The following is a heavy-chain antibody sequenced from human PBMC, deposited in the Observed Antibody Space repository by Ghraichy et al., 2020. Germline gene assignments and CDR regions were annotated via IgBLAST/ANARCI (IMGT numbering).Heavy chain of an antibody. Sequence: SETLSLTCTVSGGSISSGGYYWSWIRQHPGKGLEWIGYIYYSGSTYYNPSLKSRVTISVDTSKNQFSLKLSSVTAADTAVYYCARGSDPGYSSSWLLVYWGQGTLVTVSS. CDR2: IYYSGST. CDR1: GGSISSGGYY. V-gene: IGHV4-31*03. J-gene: IGHJ4*02. CDR3: ARGSDPGYSSSWLLVY. D-gene: IGHD6-13*01.